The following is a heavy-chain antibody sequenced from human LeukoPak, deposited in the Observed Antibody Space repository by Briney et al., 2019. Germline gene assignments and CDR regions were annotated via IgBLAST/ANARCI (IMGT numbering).Heavy chain of an antibody. V-gene: IGHV1-46*01. D-gene: IGHD4-23*01. CDR1: GYTFTSYY. J-gene: IGHJ4*02. CDR2: INPSGGST. Sequence: ASVKVSCKASGYTFTSYYMHWVRQAPGQGLEWMGIINPSGGSTSYAQKFQGRVTMTRDTSTSTVYMELSSLRSEDTAVYYCARGETMVRMDYGGNDDFDYWGQGTLVTVSS. CDR3: ARGETMVRMDYGGNDDFDY.